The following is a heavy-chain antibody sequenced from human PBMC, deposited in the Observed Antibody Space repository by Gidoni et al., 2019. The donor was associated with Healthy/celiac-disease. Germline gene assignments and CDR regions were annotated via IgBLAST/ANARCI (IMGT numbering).Heavy chain of an antibody. CDR2: IYHSGST. V-gene: IGHV4-4*02. CDR3: ARAPAVAGLEFDY. J-gene: IGHJ4*02. D-gene: IGHD6-19*01. Sequence: QVQLQESGPGLVTPSGTLSLTCAVSGGSNSSSNWWTWVRQPPGKGLEWIGEIYHSGSTNYNPSLKSRVTISVDKSKNQFSLKLSSVTAADTAVYYCARAPAVAGLEFDYWGQGTLVTVSS. CDR1: GGSNSSSNW.